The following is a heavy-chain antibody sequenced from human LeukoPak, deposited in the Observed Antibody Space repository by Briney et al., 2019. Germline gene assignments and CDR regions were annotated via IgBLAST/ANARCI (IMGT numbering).Heavy chain of an antibody. D-gene: IGHD3-10*01. Sequence: GGSLRLSCAASGFTFSNYWVHWVRQAPGKGLVWVSRIDRDGSTTKYADSVKGRFTVSRDNAKNTLNLQMNSLRAEDTAVYYCARDKKSGESSEIDYWGQGTLVTVSS. V-gene: IGHV3-74*03. CDR3: ARDKKSGESSEIDY. J-gene: IGHJ4*02. CDR2: IDRDGSTT. CDR1: GFTFSNYW.